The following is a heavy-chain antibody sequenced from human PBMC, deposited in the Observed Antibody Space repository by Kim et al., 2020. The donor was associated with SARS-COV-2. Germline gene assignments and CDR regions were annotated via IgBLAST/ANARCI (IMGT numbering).Heavy chain of an antibody. CDR1: GYTFTSYA. Sequence: ASVKVSCKASGYTFTSYAMNWVRQAPGQGLEWMGWINTNTGNPTYAQGFTGRFVFSLVTSVSTAYLQISSLKAEDTAVYYCARERHLDRYPGDIAVADKRRGMDVWGQGTTVTGSS. CDR2: INTNTGNP. D-gene: IGHD6-19*01. J-gene: IGHJ6*02. CDR3: ARERHLDRYPGDIAVADKRRGMDV. V-gene: IGHV7-4-1*02.